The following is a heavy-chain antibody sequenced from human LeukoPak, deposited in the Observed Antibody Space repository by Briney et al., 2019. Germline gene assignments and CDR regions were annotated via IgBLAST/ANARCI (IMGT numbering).Heavy chain of an antibody. J-gene: IGHJ4*02. Sequence: QPGRSLRLSCAASGFTFDDYAMHWVRQAPGKGLEWVSGISWNSGSIGYADSVKGRFTISRDNSKNSLYLQMNSLRTEDTAFYYCAKDNGKVRSGFLFDYWGQGTLVTVSS. D-gene: IGHD3-3*01. CDR2: ISWNSGSI. V-gene: IGHV3-9*01. CDR3: AKDNGKVRSGFLFDY. CDR1: GFTFDDYA.